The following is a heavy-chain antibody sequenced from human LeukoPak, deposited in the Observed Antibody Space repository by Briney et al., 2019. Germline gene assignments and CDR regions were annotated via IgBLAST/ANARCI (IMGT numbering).Heavy chain of an antibody. D-gene: IGHD2-21*02. CDR1: GGTFSIYA. CDR2: IIPIFGTA. Sequence: GASVNVSFTASGGTFSIYAISWVWNGPGQGLGWVGGIIPIFGTANYAQKFQGRCTITTHESTSTAYMELSSLRSEDTAVYYCAREVRAYCGGDCYSGIYYYYYYMDVWGKGTTATVSS. V-gene: IGHV1-69*05. J-gene: IGHJ6*03. CDR3: AREVRAYCGGDCYSGIYYYYYYMDV.